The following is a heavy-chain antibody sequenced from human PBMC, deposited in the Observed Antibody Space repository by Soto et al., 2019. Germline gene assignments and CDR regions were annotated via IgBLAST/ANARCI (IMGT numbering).Heavy chain of an antibody. CDR2: IYYSGST. V-gene: IGHV4-61*01. CDR3: ARAHLPGIAAAGTLDV. J-gene: IGHJ6*02. Sequence: SETLSLTCTVSGGSVSSASYYWSWIRQPPGKGLEWIGYIYYSGSTNYNPSLKSRVTISVDTSKNQFSLKLSSVTAADTAVYYCARAHLPGIAAAGTLDVWGQGTTVTISS. CDR1: GGSVSSASYY. D-gene: IGHD6-13*01.